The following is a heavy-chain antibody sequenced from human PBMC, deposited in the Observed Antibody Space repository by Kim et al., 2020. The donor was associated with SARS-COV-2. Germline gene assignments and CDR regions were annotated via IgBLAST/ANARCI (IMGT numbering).Heavy chain of an antibody. J-gene: IGHJ6*02. CDR3: ARDSPLGQQLVDSPPQYYYYYYGMDV. D-gene: IGHD6-13*01. Sequence: GGSLRLSCAASGFTFSSYGMHWVRQAPGKGLEWVAVIWYDGSNKYYADSVKGRSTISRDNSKNTLYLQMNSLRAEDTAVYYCARDSPLGQQLVDSPPQYYYYYYGMDVWGQGTTVTVSS. CDR2: IWYDGSNK. CDR1: GFTFSSYG. V-gene: IGHV3-33*01.